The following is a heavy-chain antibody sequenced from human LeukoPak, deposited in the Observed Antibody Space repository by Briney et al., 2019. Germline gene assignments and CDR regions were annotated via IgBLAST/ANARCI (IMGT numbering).Heavy chain of an antibody. CDR3: ARGITMVRGYYYYYYMDV. D-gene: IGHD3-10*01. CDR1: GYTFTGYY. Sequence: EASVKVSCKASGYTFTGYYMHGVRQAPGQGLEWMGWINPNSGGTNYAQKFQGRVTMTRDTSISTAYMELSRLRSDDTAVYYCARGITMVRGYYYYYYMDVWGKGTTVTVSS. J-gene: IGHJ6*03. V-gene: IGHV1-2*02. CDR2: INPNSGGT.